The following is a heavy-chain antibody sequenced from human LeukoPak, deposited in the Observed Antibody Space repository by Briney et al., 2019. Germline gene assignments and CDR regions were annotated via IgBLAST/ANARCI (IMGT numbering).Heavy chain of an antibody. V-gene: IGHV1-8*03. CDR1: GYSSTSFH. J-gene: IGHJ3*02. Sequence: GASVKVSCKAAGYSSTSFHINWVRQAPGQGPEWMGWMNPDTGSTGFAQKFQGRLTISQSSSIDTVYMELNSLTSEDTAVYYCARRGLVAGIYDLVYGFDIWGQGTMVTVSS. D-gene: IGHD3/OR15-3a*01. CDR2: MNPDTGST. CDR3: ARRGLVAGIYDLVYGFDI.